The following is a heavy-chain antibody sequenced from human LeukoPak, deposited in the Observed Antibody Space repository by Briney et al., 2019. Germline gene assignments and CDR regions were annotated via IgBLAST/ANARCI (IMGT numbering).Heavy chain of an antibody. V-gene: IGHV3-66*02. Sequence: GGSLRPSCAASGFIVSNNHMSWVRQAPGKGLEWVSLTYTDTSAYYADSVKGRFTISRDNSKNTLNLQMNSLRVEDTAVYYCARESWGPVGPWGQGTLVTVSS. CDR3: ARESWGPVGP. J-gene: IGHJ5*02. CDR2: TYTDTSA. D-gene: IGHD7-27*01. CDR1: GFIVSNNH.